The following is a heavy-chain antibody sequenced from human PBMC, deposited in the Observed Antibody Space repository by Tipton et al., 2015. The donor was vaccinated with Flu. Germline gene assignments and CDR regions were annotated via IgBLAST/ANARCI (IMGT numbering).Heavy chain of an antibody. V-gene: IGHV4-31*03. CDR3: ARRDYSNYVSDPKNWFDP. D-gene: IGHD4-11*01. J-gene: IGHJ5*02. Sequence: TLSLTCTVSGGSISSHGYFWGWIRQRPGRGLEWLGYIYYSGTTYYNPSLKSRVTITVDTSKNQFSLRLSSMTAADTAVYYCARRDYSNYVSDPKNWFDPWGQGTLVTVSS. CDR1: GGSISSHGYF. CDR2: IYYSGTT.